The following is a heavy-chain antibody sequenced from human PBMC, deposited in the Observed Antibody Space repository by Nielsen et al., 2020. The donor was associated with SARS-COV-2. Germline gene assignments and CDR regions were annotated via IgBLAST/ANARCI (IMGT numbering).Heavy chain of an antibody. CDR1: GFTVSSNY. D-gene: IGHD3-9*01. V-gene: IGHV3-66*01. CDR2: SGSGGST. Sequence: GSLRLSCAASGFTVSSNYMSWVRQAPGKGLEWVSAISGSGGSTYYADSVKGRFTISRESAQNSLYLQMNGLSAGDTAMYYCARAVYDILTGYSYFDYWGQGTLVTVSS. CDR3: ARAVYDILTGYSYFDY. J-gene: IGHJ4*02.